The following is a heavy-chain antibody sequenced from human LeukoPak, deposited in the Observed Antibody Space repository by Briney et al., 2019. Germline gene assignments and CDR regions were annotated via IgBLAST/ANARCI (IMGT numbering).Heavy chain of an antibody. V-gene: IGHV4-38-2*01. CDR2: IYHSGST. CDR3: ARQGWSDAFDI. J-gene: IGHJ3*02. CDR1: GYSISSGYY. D-gene: IGHD6-19*01. Sequence: PSETLSLTCAVSGYSISSGYYWGWIRQPPGKGLEWIGSIYHSGSTYYNPSLESRVTISVDTSKNQFSLKLSSVTAADTAVYYCARQGWSDAFDIWGQGTMVTVSS.